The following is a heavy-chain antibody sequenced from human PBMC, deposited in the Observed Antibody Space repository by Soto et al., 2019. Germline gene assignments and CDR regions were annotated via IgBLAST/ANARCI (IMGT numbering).Heavy chain of an antibody. CDR3: VRGGRYCSSNSCYVYFDY. CDR1: GGSFRGYY. CDR2: INHSGST. V-gene: IGHV4-34*01. J-gene: IGHJ4*02. Sequence: ASETLSLTCAVDGGSFRGYYWSWIRQPPGKGLEWIGEINHSGSTNYNPSLKGRVTISVDKSKTQFSVKLSSVNAADTAVYYCVRGGRYCSSNSCYVYFDYWGQGTLVTVSS. D-gene: IGHD2-2*01.